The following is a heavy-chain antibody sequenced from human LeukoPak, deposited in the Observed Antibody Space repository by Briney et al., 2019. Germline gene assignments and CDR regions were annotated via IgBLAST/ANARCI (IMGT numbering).Heavy chain of an antibody. CDR2: IWYDGSNK. Sequence: PGRSLRLSCAASGFTFSSYGMHWVRQAPGKGLERVAVIWYDGSNKYYADSVKGRFTISRDNSKNTLYLQMNSLRAEDTAVYYCARDLNDCSGGSCYYGMDVWGQGTTVTVSS. CDR3: ARDLNDCSGGSCYYGMDV. J-gene: IGHJ6*02. D-gene: IGHD2-15*01. V-gene: IGHV3-33*01. CDR1: GFTFSSYG.